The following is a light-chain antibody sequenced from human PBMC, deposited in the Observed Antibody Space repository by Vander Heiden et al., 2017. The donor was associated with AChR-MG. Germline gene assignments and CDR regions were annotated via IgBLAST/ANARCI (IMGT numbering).Light chain of an antibody. CDR1: QSVSSIS. V-gene: IGKV3D-20*02. CDR3: QQHNT. Sequence: EIVLTQSPGTLSLSPGERTTLSCRASQSVSSISLAWYQQKPGQAPRLLIYNASSRATGIPDRFSGSGSGTDFTLTISRLEPVDFAGYDCQQHNTFGHGTKVDI. J-gene: IGKJ3*01. CDR2: NAS.